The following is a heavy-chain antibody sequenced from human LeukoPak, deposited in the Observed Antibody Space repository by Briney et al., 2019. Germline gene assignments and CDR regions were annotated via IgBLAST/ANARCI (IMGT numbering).Heavy chain of an antibody. J-gene: IGHJ3*02. D-gene: IGHD3-22*01. CDR3: ARGLHYYDSSGYGEPDAFGI. Sequence: SETLSLTCAVYGGSFSGYYWSWIRQPPGKGLEWIGEINHSGSTNYNPSLKSRVTISVDTSKNQFSLKLSSVTAADTAVYYCARGLHYYDSSGYGEPDAFGIWGQGTMVTVSS. CDR2: INHSGST. V-gene: IGHV4-34*01. CDR1: GGSFSGYY.